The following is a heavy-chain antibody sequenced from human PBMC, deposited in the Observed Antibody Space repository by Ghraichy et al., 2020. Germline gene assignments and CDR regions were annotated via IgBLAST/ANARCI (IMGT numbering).Heavy chain of an antibody. V-gene: IGHV3-30*18. CDR3: AKDYDAHCGGECSFFDY. Sequence: GGSLRLSCAASGFTFRSHGMHWVRQAPGKGLEWVALTSYDGSNKYYADSVKGRFTISRDNSKNTLYLQMDSLRAEDTAVYYCAKDYDAHCGGECSFFDYWGQGTLVTVSS. CDR2: TSYDGSNK. D-gene: IGHD2-21*01. J-gene: IGHJ4*02. CDR1: GFTFRSHG.